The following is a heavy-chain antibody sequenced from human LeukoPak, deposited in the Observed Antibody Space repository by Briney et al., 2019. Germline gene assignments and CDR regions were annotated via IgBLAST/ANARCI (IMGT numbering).Heavy chain of an antibody. Sequence: GGSLRLSCAASGFTFSSYAMSWVRQAPGKGLEWVSRISPDGSSAVYADSVKGRFTISRDNAKKSLYLQMNSLRAEDTAVYYCARGFQGGAFDIWGQGTVVTVSA. CDR2: ISPDGSSA. J-gene: IGHJ3*02. CDR1: GFTFSSYA. V-gene: IGHV3-21*01. D-gene: IGHD3-10*01. CDR3: ARGFQGGAFDI.